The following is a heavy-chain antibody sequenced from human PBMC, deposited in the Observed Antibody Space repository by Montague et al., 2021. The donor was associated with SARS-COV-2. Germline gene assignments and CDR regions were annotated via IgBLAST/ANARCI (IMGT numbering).Heavy chain of an antibody. CDR3: SRGTLRFGMDV. Sequence: CAISGDSVSRNTAFWSWVRQSPSRGLEFLGRTYYRSKWQNDYAVSVRSRITINPDTSKNQFSPHLNSVTPEDTAVYYCSRGTLRFGMDVWGQGTTVTVSS. CDR2: TYYRSKWQN. D-gene: IGHD4-17*01. J-gene: IGHJ6*02. CDR1: GDSVSRNTAF. V-gene: IGHV6-1*01.